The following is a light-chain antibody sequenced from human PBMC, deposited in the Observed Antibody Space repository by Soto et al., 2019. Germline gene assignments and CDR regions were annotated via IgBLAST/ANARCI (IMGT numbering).Light chain of an antibody. V-gene: IGLV2-18*02. CDR2: EVT. Sequence: QSALTQPPSVSGSPGQSVTISCTGTSSDVGSYNRVSWYQQPPGTAPKLMIYEVTNRPSGVPDRFSGSKSANTASLSISGLQAEDEADYYCSSYKRGATLVFGGGTKLTVL. CDR3: SSYKRGATLV. CDR1: SSDVGSYNR. J-gene: IGLJ2*01.